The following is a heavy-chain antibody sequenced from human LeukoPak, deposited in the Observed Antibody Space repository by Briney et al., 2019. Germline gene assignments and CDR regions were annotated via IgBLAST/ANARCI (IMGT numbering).Heavy chain of an antibody. CDR3: AKGRGHCIDGVCHNYYYMDV. V-gene: IGHV3-23*01. Sequence: GGSLRLSCVASGFTFSSYAVTWVRQAPGKGLEWVSSISGSGGRTDYADSVKGRFTISRDNSKNTLYLQMNSLGADDTAVYYCAKGRGHCIDGVCHNYYYMDVWGKGTSVTVSS. CDR1: GFTFSSYA. D-gene: IGHD2-8*01. J-gene: IGHJ6*03. CDR2: ISGSGGRT.